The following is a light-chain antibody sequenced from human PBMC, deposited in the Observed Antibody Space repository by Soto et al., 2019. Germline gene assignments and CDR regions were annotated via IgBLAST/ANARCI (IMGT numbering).Light chain of an antibody. V-gene: IGKV4-1*01. Sequence: DIVMTQSPDSLAVSLGERATINCKSSQSVLYSSNNKNYLAWYQQKPGQPPKPLIYWASSRGSGVPDRFSVSGSGTDFTLTISSLQAEDVAVYYCQQYYSTPWTFGQGTKVEIK. CDR2: WAS. CDR3: QQYYSTPWT. J-gene: IGKJ1*01. CDR1: QSVLYSSNNKNY.